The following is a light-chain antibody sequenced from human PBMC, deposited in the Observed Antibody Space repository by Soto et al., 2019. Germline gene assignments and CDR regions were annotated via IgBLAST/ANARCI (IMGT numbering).Light chain of an antibody. Sequence: EIALTQSQGTLSLSPGDRAPLSCRASQSVSSYLAWYQQKPGQAPRLLIYDASNRATGIPARFSGSGSGTDFTLTISSLEPEDFAVYYCQQRSNWPTFGQGTRLEIK. CDR1: QSVSSY. CDR2: DAS. CDR3: QQRSNWPT. J-gene: IGKJ5*01. V-gene: IGKV3-11*01.